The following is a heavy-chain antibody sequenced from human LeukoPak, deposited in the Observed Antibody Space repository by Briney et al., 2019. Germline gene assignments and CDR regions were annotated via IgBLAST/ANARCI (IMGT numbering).Heavy chain of an antibody. Sequence: SVKVSCKASGGTFSSYAISWVRQAPGQGLEWMGGIIPIFGTANYAQKFQGRVTITADESTSTAYMELSSLRSEDTAVYYCATVVLYSGYYFDYWGQGTLVTASS. J-gene: IGHJ4*02. CDR2: IIPIFGTA. V-gene: IGHV1-69*13. CDR1: GGTFSSYA. D-gene: IGHD5-12*01. CDR3: ATVVLYSGYYFDY.